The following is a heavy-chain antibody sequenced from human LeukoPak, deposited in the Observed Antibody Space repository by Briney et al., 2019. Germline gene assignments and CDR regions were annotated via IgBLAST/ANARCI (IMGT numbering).Heavy chain of an antibody. CDR2: INPNSGGT. CDR3: AREYSSSNHNDY. J-gene: IGHJ4*02. V-gene: IGHV1-2*02. Sequence: ASVKVSCEASGYTFTGYYMHWVRQAPGQGLEWMGWINPNSGGTNYAQKFQGRVTMTRDTSISTAYMELSRLRSDDTAVYYCAREYSSSNHNDYWGQGTLVTVSS. CDR1: GYTFTGYY. D-gene: IGHD6-6*01.